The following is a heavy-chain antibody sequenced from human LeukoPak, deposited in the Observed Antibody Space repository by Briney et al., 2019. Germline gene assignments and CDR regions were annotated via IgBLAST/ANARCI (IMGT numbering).Heavy chain of an antibody. D-gene: IGHD2/OR15-2a*01. CDR2: IKNKADGGTT. CDR1: GFTFTNAW. Sequence: GGSLRLSCAASGFTFTNAWMSWVRQAPGKGLEWVGRIKNKADGGTTDYAAPVKGRFTISRDDSINTVYLQMNSLKTEDTAVYYCSTYFPPGWGQGTLVTVSS. V-gene: IGHV3-15*01. CDR3: STYFPPG. J-gene: IGHJ4*02.